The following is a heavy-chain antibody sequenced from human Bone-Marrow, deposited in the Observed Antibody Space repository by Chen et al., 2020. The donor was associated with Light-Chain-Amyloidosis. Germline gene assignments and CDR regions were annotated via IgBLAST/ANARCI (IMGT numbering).Heavy chain of an antibody. CDR1: GGTFSRYA. V-gene: IGHV1-69*01. Sequence: QVQLVQSGAEVKKPGSSVKVSCKASGGTFSRYAISWVRQAPGQGLEWMGGIIPIFGTANYAQKFQGRFTITADESTSTAYMELSSLRSEDTAVYYCARDRGRYCTNGVCYIPPVAGNYYYYGMDVWGQGTTVTVSS. J-gene: IGHJ6*02. D-gene: IGHD2-8*01. CDR3: ARDRGRYCTNGVCYIPPVAGNYYYYGMDV. CDR2: IIPIFGTA.